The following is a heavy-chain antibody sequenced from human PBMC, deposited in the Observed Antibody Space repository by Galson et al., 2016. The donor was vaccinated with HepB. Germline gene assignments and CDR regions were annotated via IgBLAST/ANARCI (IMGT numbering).Heavy chain of an antibody. CDR1: GFTFTNAW. CDR2: MKSKSDGGTT. CDR3: TTVVRKSRAADY. D-gene: IGHD2/OR15-2a*01. V-gene: IGHV3-15*01. J-gene: IGHJ4*02. Sequence: SLRLSCAASGFTFTNAWMTWVRQAPGKGPEWVGRMKSKSDGGTTYYAAPVKGRFTISRDDSQNTLYLQMNSLKTEDKAVYYCTTVVRKSRAADYLGQGTLVTVSS.